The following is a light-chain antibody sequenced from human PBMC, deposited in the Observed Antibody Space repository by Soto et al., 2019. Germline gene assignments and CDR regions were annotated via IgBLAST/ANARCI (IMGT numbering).Light chain of an antibody. CDR1: QSVSSSY. CDR2: GAS. V-gene: IGKV3-20*01. Sequence: EIVLTQSPGTLSLSPGERATLSCRASQSVSSSYLAWYQQKPGQAPRLLIYGASSRATGIPDRFSGGGSGTDFTLTISRLEPEDFAVYYCQQYGSSRPFGQGTKVEIK. J-gene: IGKJ1*01. CDR3: QQYGSSRP.